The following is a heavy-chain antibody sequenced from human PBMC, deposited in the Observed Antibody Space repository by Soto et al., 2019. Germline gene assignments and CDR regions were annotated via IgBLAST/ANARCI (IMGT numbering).Heavy chain of an antibody. Sequence: GGSLRLSCAASGFTFSGSGIHWVRQASGKGLEWVGRIRTKTNNYATAYAASVKGRFTISRDDSKNTAYLQMNSLKTEDTAVYYCTAMAGIAYWGQGTPVTVSS. CDR3: TAMAGIAY. D-gene: IGHD6-19*01. J-gene: IGHJ4*02. V-gene: IGHV3-73*01. CDR2: IRTKTNNYAT. CDR1: GFTFSGSG.